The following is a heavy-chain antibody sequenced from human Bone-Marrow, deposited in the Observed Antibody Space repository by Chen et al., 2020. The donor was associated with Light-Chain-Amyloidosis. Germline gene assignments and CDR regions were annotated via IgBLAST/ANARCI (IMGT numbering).Heavy chain of an antibody. CDR3: AKQMIQGPAFYYNYMDV. Sequence: EVQLLDSGGGLVQPGGSLRLSCVASGFTFSNYAMSWVRQAPGKGLEWVVSLSGTGGSTYNADSVQGRFTISRDTSKNTLYLQMSSLRVEDTAVYYCAKQMIQGPAFYYNYMDVWGKGTTVTVSS. CDR2: LSGTGGST. V-gene: IGHV3-23*01. CDR1: GFTFSNYA. D-gene: IGHD3-16*01. J-gene: IGHJ6*03.